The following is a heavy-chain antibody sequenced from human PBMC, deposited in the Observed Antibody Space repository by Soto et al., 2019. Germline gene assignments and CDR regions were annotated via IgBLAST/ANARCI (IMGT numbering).Heavy chain of an antibody. J-gene: IGHJ4*02. D-gene: IGHD3-22*01. Sequence: ASVKVSCKASGYTFTSYAMHWVRQAPGQRLEWMGWINAGNGNTKYSQKFQGRVTITRDTSASTAYMELSSLRSEDTAVYYCARASRPPYYYDSSGYYDYWGQGTLVTVSS. CDR1: GYTFTSYA. CDR3: ARASRPPYYYDSSGYYDY. V-gene: IGHV1-3*01. CDR2: INAGNGNT.